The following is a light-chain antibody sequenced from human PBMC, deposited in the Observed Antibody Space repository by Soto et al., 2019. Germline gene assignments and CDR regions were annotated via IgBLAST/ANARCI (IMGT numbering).Light chain of an antibody. V-gene: IGKV3-20*01. Sequence: EIGLTQSPGTLSLSPGERATLSCRASQSVSSSYLAWYQQKPGQAPRLLIYGASSRATGIPDRFSGSGSGTDFTLTISRLEPEDFALYYCQQYGRSPFTFGPGTKVDIK. CDR2: GAS. CDR3: QQYGRSPFT. CDR1: QSVSSSY. J-gene: IGKJ3*01.